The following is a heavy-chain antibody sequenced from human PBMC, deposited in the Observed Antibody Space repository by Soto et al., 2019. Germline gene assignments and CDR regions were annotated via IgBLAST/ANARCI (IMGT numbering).Heavy chain of an antibody. J-gene: IGHJ4*02. D-gene: IGHD3-9*01. CDR3: SRAGYYDVLTGRECSFDS. CDR1: GGSISSGGYY. Sequence: SETLSLTCTVSGGSISSGGYYWSWIRQPPGKGLEWIGEVDHGGNTNYNPSLKNRVTISVDTSKNQFSLKLTSVTAADTAVYFCSRAGYYDVLTGRECSFDSWGQGTLVTVSS. V-gene: IGHV4-61*08. CDR2: VDHGGNT.